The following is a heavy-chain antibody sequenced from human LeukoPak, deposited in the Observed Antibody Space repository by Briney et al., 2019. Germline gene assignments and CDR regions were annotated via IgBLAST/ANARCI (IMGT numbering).Heavy chain of an antibody. CDR3: ARGLVVVPAAMSDYYYYGMDV. Sequence: ASVKVSCKASGYTFTSYDINWGRQATGQGPEWMGWMNPNSGNTGYAQKFQGRVTMTRNTSISTAYMELSSLRSEDTAVYYCARGLVVVPAAMSDYYYYGMDVWGQWTTVTVSS. CDR2: MNPNSGNT. D-gene: IGHD2-2*01. J-gene: IGHJ6*02. V-gene: IGHV1-8*01. CDR1: GYTFTSYD.